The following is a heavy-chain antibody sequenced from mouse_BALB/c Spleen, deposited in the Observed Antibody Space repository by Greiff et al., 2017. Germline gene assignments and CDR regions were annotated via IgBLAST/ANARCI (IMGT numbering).Heavy chain of an antibody. J-gene: IGHJ3*01. CDR3: ARDSPDSSGVFAY. CDR2: ISYDGGN. Sequence: EVKLVESGPGLVKPSQSLSLTCSVTGYSITSGYYWNWIRQFAGNKLEWVGYISYDGGNNYNQSLKNRISITRDTSKNQFFLKLNSVTTEDTATYYCARDSPDSSGVFAYWGQGTLVTVSA. CDR1: GYSITSGYY. V-gene: IGHV3-6*02. D-gene: IGHD3-2*01.